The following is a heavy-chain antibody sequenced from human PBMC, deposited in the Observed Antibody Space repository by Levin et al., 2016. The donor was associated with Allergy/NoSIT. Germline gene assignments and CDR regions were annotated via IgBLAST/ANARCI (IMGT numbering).Heavy chain of an antibody. CDR2: FDPADGET. CDR1: GYTLTELS. D-gene: IGHD6-13*01. J-gene: IGHJ5*02. Sequence: ASVKVSCKVSGYTLTELSMHWVRQAPGKGLEWMGGFDPADGETIYAQKFQGRVTMTEDTSTDTAYMELSSLRSEDTAVYYCAAIAAAGTGWFDPWGQGTLVTVSS. V-gene: IGHV1-24*01. CDR3: AAIAAAGTGWFDP.